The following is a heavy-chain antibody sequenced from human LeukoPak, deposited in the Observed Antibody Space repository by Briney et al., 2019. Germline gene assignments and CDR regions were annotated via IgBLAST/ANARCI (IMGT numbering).Heavy chain of an antibody. J-gene: IGHJ6*03. CDR3: ARDRGVPLSRDGYQEGYYYYYMDV. V-gene: IGHV6-1*01. CDR1: GDSVSSNSAA. CDR2: TYYRSKWYN. Sequence: SQTLSLTCAISGDSVSSNSAAWNWIRQSPSRGLEWLGRTYYRSKWYNDYAVSVKSRITINPDTSKNQFSLQLNSVTPEDTAVYYCARDRGVPLSRDGYQEGYYYYYMDVWGKGTTVTVSS. D-gene: IGHD5-24*01.